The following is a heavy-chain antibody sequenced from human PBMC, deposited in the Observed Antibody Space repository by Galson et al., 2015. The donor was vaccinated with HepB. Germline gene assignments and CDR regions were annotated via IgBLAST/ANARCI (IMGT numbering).Heavy chain of an antibody. D-gene: IGHD5-24*01. J-gene: IGHJ6*02. Sequence: QSGAEVTKPGESLRISCTGSGYSFTNYWISWVRQMPGKGLEWMGRVDPSDSYSDYSPSSLGHVSISVDKSISTAYLQWSSLKASDTAIYYCARLRGHDAYIGVYGMDVWGLGTTVTVSS. CDR2: VDPSDSYS. CDR1: GYSFTNYW. CDR3: ARLRGHDAYIGVYGMDV. V-gene: IGHV5-10-1*01.